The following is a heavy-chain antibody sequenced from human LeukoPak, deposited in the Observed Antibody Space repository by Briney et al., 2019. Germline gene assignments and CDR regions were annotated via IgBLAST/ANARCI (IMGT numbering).Heavy chain of an antibody. D-gene: IGHD2-2*01. CDR2: IGRSATNV. V-gene: IGHV3-48*03. CDR1: VFSFNFYE. Sequence: PGGSLRLSCAASVFSFNFYEMNWIRQAPGKGLEWVSNIGRSATNVSYADSVKGRFTISRDNAKNSLYLQMNSLRAEDTAVYYCARDPCSSTSCYAAFGYWGQGTLVTVSS. CDR3: ARDPCSSTSCYAAFGY. J-gene: IGHJ4*02.